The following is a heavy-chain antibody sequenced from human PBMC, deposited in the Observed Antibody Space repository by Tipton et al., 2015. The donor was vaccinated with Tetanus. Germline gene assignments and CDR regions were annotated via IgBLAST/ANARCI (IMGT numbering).Heavy chain of an antibody. CDR2: ISGYNGNT. D-gene: IGHD3-10*01. CDR1: GYTFTRYG. CDR3: ARDYFGSGSNYYFDY. J-gene: IGHJ4*02. Sequence: QLVQSGPEVKKPGASVKVSCKASGYTFTRYGLTWVRQASGQGPEWMGWISGYNGNTNYAPKFQGRVTMTTDTTTNTAYMELRSLRSDDTAVYYCARDYFGSGSNYYFDYWGQGSQVSVSS. V-gene: IGHV1-18*01.